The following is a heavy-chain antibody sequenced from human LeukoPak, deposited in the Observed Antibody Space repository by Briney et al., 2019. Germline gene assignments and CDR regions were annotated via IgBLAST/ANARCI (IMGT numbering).Heavy chain of an antibody. J-gene: IGHJ4*02. CDR1: GGSISSSSYY. D-gene: IGHD2-15*01. CDR2: IYYSGST. Sequence: SETLSLTCTVSGGSISSSSYYWGWIRQPPGKGLEWIGSIYYSGSTYYNPSLKIRVTISVDTSKNQFSLKLSSVTAADTAVYYCARRPDIMDEEYFDYWGQGTLVTVSS. V-gene: IGHV4-39*01. CDR3: ARRPDIMDEEYFDY.